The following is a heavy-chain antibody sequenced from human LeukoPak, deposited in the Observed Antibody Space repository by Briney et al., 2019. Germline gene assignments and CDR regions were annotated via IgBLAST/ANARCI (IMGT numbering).Heavy chain of an antibody. CDR1: GLTFSSYS. CDR3: AKDEKYCSSTSCYVGVWYFDY. Sequence: GGSLRLTCAASGLTFSSYSMHWVRQAPEKGLEWVSSISSSSSYIYYADSVKGRFTISRDNSKNTLYLQMNSLRAEDTAVYYCAKDEKYCSSTSCYVGVWYFDYWGQGTLVTVSS. J-gene: IGHJ4*02. D-gene: IGHD2-2*01. V-gene: IGHV3-21*01. CDR2: ISSSSSYI.